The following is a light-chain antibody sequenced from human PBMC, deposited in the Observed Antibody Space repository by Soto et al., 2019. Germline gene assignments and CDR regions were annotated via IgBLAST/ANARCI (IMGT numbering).Light chain of an antibody. CDR1: SSDVGSYNL. J-gene: IGLJ2*01. CDR3: CSYAGSSTHVV. V-gene: IGLV2-23*02. CDR2: EVS. Sequence: QSALTQPASVSGSPGQSITISCTGTSSDVGSYNLVSWYQQHLGKAPKLMIYEVSKRPSGVSNRFSGSKSGNTASLTISGLQAEDEADYYCCSYAGSSTHVVFGGGTKLTVL.